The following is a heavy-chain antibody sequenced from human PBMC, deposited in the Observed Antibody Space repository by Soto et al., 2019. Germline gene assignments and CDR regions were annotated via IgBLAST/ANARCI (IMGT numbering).Heavy chain of an antibody. Sequence: PGGSLRLSCAASEFTFSSYAMSWVRQAPGKGLEWVSAISGSGGSTYYADSVKGRFTISRDNSKNTLYLQMNSLRAEDTAVYYCAGGYGDLPSAVDYWGQGTLVTVSS. CDR1: EFTFSSYA. J-gene: IGHJ4*02. CDR3: AGGYGDLPSAVDY. CDR2: ISGSGGST. V-gene: IGHV3-23*01. D-gene: IGHD4-17*01.